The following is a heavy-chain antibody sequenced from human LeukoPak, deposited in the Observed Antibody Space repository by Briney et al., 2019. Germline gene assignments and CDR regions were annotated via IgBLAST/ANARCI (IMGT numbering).Heavy chain of an antibody. Sequence: SVKVSCKTSGHTFTNYGISWVRQAPGQGLEWMGWVSTSNPHTNYAPKFRGRVIMTIDTSTTTAYLEMRSLTSDDTAVYYCARDRFLWGLGNWFDLWGQGTLVTVTS. V-gene: IGHV1-18*01. D-gene: IGHD3-3*01. CDR2: VSTSNPHT. J-gene: IGHJ5*02. CDR1: GHTFTNYG. CDR3: ARDRFLWGLGNWFDL.